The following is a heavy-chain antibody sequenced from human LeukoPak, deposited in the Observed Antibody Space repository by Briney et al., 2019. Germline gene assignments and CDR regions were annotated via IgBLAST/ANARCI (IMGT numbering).Heavy chain of an antibody. Sequence: SETLSLTCTVSGGSISSGDYYWSWIRQPPGKGLEWIGYIYYSGSTYYNPSLKSRVTISVDTSKNQFSLKLSSVTAADTAVYYCASNSGSYDDAFDIWGQGTMVTVPS. J-gene: IGHJ3*02. V-gene: IGHV4-30-4*08. CDR2: IYYSGST. D-gene: IGHD1-26*01. CDR3: ASNSGSYDDAFDI. CDR1: GGSISSGDYY.